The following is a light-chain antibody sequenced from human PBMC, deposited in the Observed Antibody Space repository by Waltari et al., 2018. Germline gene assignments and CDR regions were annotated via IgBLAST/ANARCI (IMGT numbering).Light chain of an antibody. Sequence: EVVLTQSPGTLSLSPGDRATLSCRASQSIGDSHVAWYQQKPGQAPRPLIYHTSDRATGVPDRFSGSGSGADFTLTISRVDPEDFAVYFCQQYARPPQTFGPGTKVEI. CDR3: QQYARPPQT. CDR1: QSIGDSH. V-gene: IGKV3-20*01. J-gene: IGKJ1*01. CDR2: HTS.